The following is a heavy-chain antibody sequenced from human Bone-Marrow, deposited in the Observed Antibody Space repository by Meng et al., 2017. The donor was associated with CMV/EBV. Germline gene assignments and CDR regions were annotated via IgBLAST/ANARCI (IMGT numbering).Heavy chain of an antibody. D-gene: IGHD3-10*01. J-gene: IGHJ3*02. V-gene: IGHV3-74*01. CDR3: ARDFSITDAFDI. CDR2: INSDGSST. CDR1: GFTFSSYW. Sequence: GGSLKISCAASGFTFSSYWMHWVRQAPGKGLVWVSRINSDGSSTSYADSVKGRFTISRDNAKNTLYLQMNSLRAEDTAVYYCARDFSITDAFDIWGQGTMVTVSS.